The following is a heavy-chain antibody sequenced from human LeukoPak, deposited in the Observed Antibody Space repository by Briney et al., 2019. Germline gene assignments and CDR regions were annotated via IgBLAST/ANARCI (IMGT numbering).Heavy chain of an antibody. J-gene: IGHJ6*03. CDR1: GFTFSSYT. V-gene: IGHV3-21*01. Sequence: GGSLRLSCAASGFTFSSYTMNWVRQAPGKGLEWVSYISSSSSYIYYADSVKGRFTISRDNAENSLYLQMNRLRAEDTAVYYCARDQEEYSSSRGGYYYYYMDVWGKGTTVTVSS. D-gene: IGHD6-6*01. CDR3: ARDQEEYSSSRGGYYYYYMDV. CDR2: ISSSSSYI.